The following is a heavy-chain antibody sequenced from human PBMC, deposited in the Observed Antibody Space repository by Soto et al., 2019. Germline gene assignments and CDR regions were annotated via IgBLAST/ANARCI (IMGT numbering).Heavy chain of an antibody. J-gene: IGHJ4*02. CDR3: AREMAGIGGEYDY. CDR1: GYTFTKYG. D-gene: IGHD3-16*01. V-gene: IGHV1-18*01. Sequence: QVQLVQSGAEVKNPGASVKVSCKTSGYTFTKYGVGWVRQAPGQGLEWMGWISGSSGNANYAEKVQGRNTLTTDTSTRTAYIELRSLRSDDTAVYYCAREMAGIGGEYDYWGQGTLVTVSS. CDR2: ISGSSGNA.